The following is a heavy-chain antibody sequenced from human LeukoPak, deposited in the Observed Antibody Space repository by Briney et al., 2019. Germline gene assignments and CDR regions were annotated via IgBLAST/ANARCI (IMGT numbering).Heavy chain of an antibody. D-gene: IGHD3-3*01. J-gene: IGHJ3*02. CDR3: ARDRTGADYYDFWSGYYSHQDAFDI. CDR1: GGSISSGGYY. V-gene: IGHV4-31*03. Sequence: SETLSLTCTVSGGSISSGGYYWSWIRQHPGKGLEWIGYIYYSGSTYYNPSLKSRVTISVGTSKNQFSLKLSSVTAADAAVYYCARDRTGADYYDFWSGYYSHQDAFDIWGQGTMVTVSS. CDR2: IYYSGST.